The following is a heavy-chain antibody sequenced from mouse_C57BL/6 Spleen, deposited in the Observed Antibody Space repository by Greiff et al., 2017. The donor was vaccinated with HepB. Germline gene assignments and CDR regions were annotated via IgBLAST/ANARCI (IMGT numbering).Heavy chain of an antibody. J-gene: IGHJ4*01. CDR1: GYAFSSSW. CDR3: ARHYGSDAMDY. D-gene: IGHD1-1*01. Sequence: VKLVESGPELVKPGASVKISCKASGYAFSSSWMNWVKQRPGKGLEWIGRIYPGDGDTNYNGKFKGKATLTADKSSSTAYMQLSSLTSEDSAVYFCARHYGSDAMDYWGQGTSVTVSS. V-gene: IGHV1-82*01. CDR2: IYPGDGDT.